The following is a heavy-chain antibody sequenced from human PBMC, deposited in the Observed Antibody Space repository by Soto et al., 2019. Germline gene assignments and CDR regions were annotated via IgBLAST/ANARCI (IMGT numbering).Heavy chain of an antibody. D-gene: IGHD5-12*01. J-gene: IGHJ4*02. Sequence: GGSLRLSCAASGFTFSSYGMHWVRQAPGKGLEWVSTLSDGGTSHYADSVTGRFSVSRDNSKNTLYLQMNGLRADDTAVYYCSRDYRLGAYDYRGQGTQVTVSS. CDR1: GFTFSSYG. CDR2: LSDGGTS. V-gene: IGHV3-NL1*01. CDR3: SRDYRLGAYDY.